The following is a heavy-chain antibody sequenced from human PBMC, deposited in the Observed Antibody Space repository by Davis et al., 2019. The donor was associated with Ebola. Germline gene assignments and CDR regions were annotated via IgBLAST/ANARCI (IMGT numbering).Heavy chain of an antibody. CDR1: GFTVSDHY. CDR2: ISRAGEST. Sequence: PGGSLRLSCAASGFTVSDHYMSWVRQAPGKGLEWVSTISRAGESTYYGDSVRGRFTISRDNSMNTVYVQVYSLRADDTAVYYCAKGGFYLYMDVWGKGTTVTVSS. CDR3: AKGGFYLYMDV. V-gene: IGHV3-23*01. J-gene: IGHJ6*03. D-gene: IGHD3-16*02.